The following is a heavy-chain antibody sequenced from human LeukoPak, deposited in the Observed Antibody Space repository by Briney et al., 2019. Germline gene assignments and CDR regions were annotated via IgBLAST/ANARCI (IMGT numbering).Heavy chain of an antibody. Sequence: PSETLSLTCTVSGDSISSGTNYWGWIRQPPGKGLEWIGSVYYSGTTYYNPSLKSRVTISVDTSKNQFSVKLSAVTASDTAVYYCARNYGDNRRPPNFDCWGQGTLVTVSS. CDR1: GDSISSGTNY. V-gene: IGHV4-39*01. CDR2: VYYSGTT. D-gene: IGHD4-23*01. CDR3: ARNYGDNRRPPNFDC. J-gene: IGHJ4*02.